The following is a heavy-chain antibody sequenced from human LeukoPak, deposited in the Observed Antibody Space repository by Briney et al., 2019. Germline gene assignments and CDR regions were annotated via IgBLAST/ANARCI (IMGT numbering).Heavy chain of an antibody. D-gene: IGHD3-10*01. CDR2: IYSGGST. CDR1: GFTFSSNY. CDR3: ARTTMVRGVPIVDY. V-gene: IGHV3-66*01. J-gene: IGHJ4*02. Sequence: GRSLRLSFAASGFTFSSNYMSWVRQAPGKGLEWVSVIYSGGSTYYADSVKGRFTISRDNSKNTLYLQMNSLRAEDTAVYYCARTTMVRGVPIVDYWGQGTLVTVSS.